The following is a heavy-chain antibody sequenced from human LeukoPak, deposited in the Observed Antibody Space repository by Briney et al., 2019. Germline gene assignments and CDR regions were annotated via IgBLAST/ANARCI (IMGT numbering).Heavy chain of an antibody. Sequence: SVKVSCKASGGTFSSYAISWVRQAPGQGLEWMGGIIPIFGTANYAQKFRGGATITADDSTSTAYMELSSLGSEDTAVYYCARDRLRFLEWLSTHSDYYYYMDVWGKGPTVTVSS. CDR2: IIPIFGTA. CDR3: ARDRLRFLEWLSTHSDYYYYMDV. CDR1: GGTFSSYA. J-gene: IGHJ6*03. D-gene: IGHD3-3*01. V-gene: IGHV1-69*13.